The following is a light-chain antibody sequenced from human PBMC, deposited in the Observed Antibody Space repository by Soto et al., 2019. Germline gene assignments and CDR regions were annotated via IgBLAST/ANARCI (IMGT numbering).Light chain of an antibody. Sequence: QSVLTQPASVSGSPGQSVTISCTGTSSDVGGYNYVSWYQQHPGKAPKLIIYEVSDRPSGVSSRFSGSKSGNTASLTISGLQAEDEADYYCSSYTSSSTSYVFGNGTKVTVL. CDR3: SSYTSSSTSYV. V-gene: IGLV2-14*01. CDR2: EVS. J-gene: IGLJ1*01. CDR1: SSDVGGYNY.